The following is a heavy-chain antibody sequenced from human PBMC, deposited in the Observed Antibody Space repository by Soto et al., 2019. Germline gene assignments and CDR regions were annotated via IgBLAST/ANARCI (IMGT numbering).Heavy chain of an antibody. V-gene: IGHV1-3*01. CDR1: VYIFSSYA. J-gene: IGHJ4*02. CDR2: VNPANGYT. CDR3: ARLITGKVGVDY. Sequence: QVQLVQSGAGVKKPGASVTVSCRASVYIFSSYAMHWVRQAPGQRLEWMGWVNPANGYTKYSQTFMGRVTITWDTSASTASMDRSSLRSGDRAVYYCARLITGKVGVDYWGKGPLVTVSS. D-gene: IGHD1-20*01.